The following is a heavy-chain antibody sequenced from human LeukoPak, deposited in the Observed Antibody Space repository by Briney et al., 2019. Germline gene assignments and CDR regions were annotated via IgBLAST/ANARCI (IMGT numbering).Heavy chain of an antibody. CDR2: ISYDGSNK. CDR3: ARDLGY. CDR1: GFTFSSYG. V-gene: IGHV3-30*19. Sequence: GGSLRLSCAASGFTFSSYGMHWVRQAPGKGLEWVAVISYDGSNKYYADSVKGRFTISRDNSKNTLYLQMNSLRAEDTAVYYCARDLGYWGQGTLVTVSS. J-gene: IGHJ4*02.